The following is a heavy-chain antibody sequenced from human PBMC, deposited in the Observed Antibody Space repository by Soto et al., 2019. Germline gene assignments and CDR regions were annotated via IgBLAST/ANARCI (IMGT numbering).Heavy chain of an antibody. CDR3: AIGYCYYSSGYLRPFYYYYGMDV. CDR2: ISGSGGST. V-gene: IGHV3-23*01. CDR1: GFTFSSYA. J-gene: IGHJ6*02. Sequence: PGGSLRLSCAASGFTFSSYAMSWVRQAPGKGLEWVSAISGSGGSTYYADSVKGRFTISRDNSKNTLYLQMNSLRAEDTDVYYCAIGYCYYSSGYLRPFYYYYGMDVWGQGTTVTVSS. D-gene: IGHD3-22*01.